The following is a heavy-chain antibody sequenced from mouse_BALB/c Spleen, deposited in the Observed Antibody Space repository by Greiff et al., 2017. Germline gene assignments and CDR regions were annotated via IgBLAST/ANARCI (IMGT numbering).Heavy chain of an antibody. CDR1: GYSFTGYY. Sequence: VQLQQSGPELVKPGASVTISCKASGYSFTGYYMHWVKQSHVKSLEWIGRINPYNGATSYNQNFKDKASLTVDKSSSTAYMELHSLTSEDSAVYYCARTYDYDDAMDYWGQGTSVTVSS. CDR2: INPYNGAT. J-gene: IGHJ4*01. CDR3: ARTYDYDDAMDY. D-gene: IGHD2-4*01. V-gene: IGHV1-31*01.